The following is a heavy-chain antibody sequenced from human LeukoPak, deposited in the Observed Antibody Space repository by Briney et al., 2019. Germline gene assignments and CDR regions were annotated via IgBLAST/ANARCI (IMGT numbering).Heavy chain of an antibody. CDR1: GGSISSSSYY. CDR2: IYYSGST. D-gene: IGHD2-2*01. J-gene: IGHJ4*02. V-gene: IGHV4-39*07. CDR3: ARAKFTIFDY. Sequence: SETLSLTCTVSGGSISSSSYYWGWIRQPPGKGLEWIGSIYYSGSTYYNPSLKSRVTISVDTPKNQFSLKLSSVTAADTAVYYCARAKFTIFDYWGQGTLVTVSS.